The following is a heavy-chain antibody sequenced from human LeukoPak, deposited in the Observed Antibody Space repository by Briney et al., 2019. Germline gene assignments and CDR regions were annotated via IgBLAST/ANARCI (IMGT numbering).Heavy chain of an antibody. Sequence: GASVKVSCKASGYTFTSYDINWVRQATGQGLEWMGWMNPNSGNTGYAQKFQGRVTITRNTSISTAYMELSSLRSEDTAVYYCARGCARRTNFGVVIIGRLGYYYMDVWGKGTTVTVSS. CDR2: MNPNSGNT. J-gene: IGHJ6*03. CDR3: ARGCARRTNFGVVIIGRLGYYYMDV. D-gene: IGHD3-3*01. V-gene: IGHV1-8*03. CDR1: GYTFTSYD.